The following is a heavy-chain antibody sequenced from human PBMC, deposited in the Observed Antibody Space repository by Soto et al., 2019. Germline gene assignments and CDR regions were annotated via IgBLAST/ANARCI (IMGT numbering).Heavy chain of an antibody. CDR2: ISGSGGST. V-gene: IGHV3-23*01. Sequence: GSLRLSCAASGXTFSSYSMSWVRQAPGKGLELVSSISGSGGSTYYADSVKGRFTISIDNSNNTLYLQMNSLRAEDTAVYYCAKDPNRITIFGVVMLSAFDIWGQGTMGTVS. CDR3: AKDPNRITIFGVVMLSAFDI. CDR1: GXTFSSYS. D-gene: IGHD3-3*01. J-gene: IGHJ3*02.